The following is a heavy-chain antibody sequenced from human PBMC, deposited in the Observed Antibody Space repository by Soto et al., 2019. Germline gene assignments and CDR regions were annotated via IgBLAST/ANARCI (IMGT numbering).Heavy chain of an antibody. J-gene: IGHJ6*02. D-gene: IGHD1-26*01. V-gene: IGHV4-34*12. Sequence: ETLSLTCAVYGGSFSAYYWSWVRQPPGKGLEWIGEIIHSESTKYNPSLKSRVTISVDTSKNQFSLKLSSVTAADTAVYYCARQRPTDGRWEFANYYGMDVWGQGTPVTVSS. CDR1: GGSFSAYY. CDR2: IIHSEST. CDR3: ARQRPTDGRWEFANYYGMDV.